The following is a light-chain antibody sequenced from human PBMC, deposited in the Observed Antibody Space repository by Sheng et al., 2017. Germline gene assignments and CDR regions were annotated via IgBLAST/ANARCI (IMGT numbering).Light chain of an antibody. J-gene: IGKJ5*01. CDR2: GAS. Sequence: EIVMTQSPATLPVSPGERATLSCRASQSVSSNLAWYQQKPGQAPRLLIYGASTRATGIPARFSGSGSGTDFTLTIDRLEPEDFAVYYCQQYLTAPRITFGQGTRLEIK. CDR1: QSVSSN. V-gene: IGKV3-15*01. CDR3: QQYLTAPRIT.